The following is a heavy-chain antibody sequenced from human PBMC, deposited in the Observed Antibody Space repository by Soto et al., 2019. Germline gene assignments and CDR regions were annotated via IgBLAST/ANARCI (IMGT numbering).Heavy chain of an antibody. CDR1: GGTFSSYA. CDR3: ARRYNWNDGTFHFDY. Sequence: QVQLVQSGAEVKKPGSSVKVSCKASGGTFSSYAISWVRQAPGQGLEWMGGIIPIFGTANYAQKFQGRVTITADEPTSTAYKELSSLGSEDTAVYYCARRYNWNDGTFHFDYWGQGTLVTVSS. D-gene: IGHD1-20*01. V-gene: IGHV1-69*12. J-gene: IGHJ4*02. CDR2: IIPIFGTA.